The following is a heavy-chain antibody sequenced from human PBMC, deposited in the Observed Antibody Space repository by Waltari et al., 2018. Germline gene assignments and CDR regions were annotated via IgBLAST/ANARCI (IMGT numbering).Heavy chain of an antibody. CDR2: ISSSSSYI. CDR1: GFTFSSYS. Sequence: EVQLVESGGGLVKPGGSLRLSCAASGFTFSSYSMNWVRQAPGKGLEWVSSISSSSSYIYYADSVKGRFTISRDNAKNSLYLQMNSLRAEDTAVYYCARARYYDSSGYYYFDYWGQGTLVTDSS. V-gene: IGHV3-21*01. D-gene: IGHD3-22*01. CDR3: ARARYYDSSGYYYFDY. J-gene: IGHJ4*02.